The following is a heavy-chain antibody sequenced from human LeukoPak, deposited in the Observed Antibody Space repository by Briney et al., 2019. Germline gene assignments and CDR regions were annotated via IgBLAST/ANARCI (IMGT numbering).Heavy chain of an antibody. CDR2: INPSGGST. Sequence: ASVKVSCKASGYTFTSYYMHWVRQAPGQGLEWMGIINPSGGSTSYAQKFQGRVTMTRDMSTSTVYMELSSLRSEDTAVYYCARLRRRSYSSSSGGFDYWGQGTLVTVSS. CDR3: ARLRRRSYSSSSGGFDY. D-gene: IGHD6-6*01. CDR1: GYTFTSYY. V-gene: IGHV1-46*01. J-gene: IGHJ4*02.